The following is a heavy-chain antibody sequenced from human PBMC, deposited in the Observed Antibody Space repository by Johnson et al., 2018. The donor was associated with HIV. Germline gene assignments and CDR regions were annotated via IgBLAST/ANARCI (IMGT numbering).Heavy chain of an antibody. D-gene: IGHD3-10*01. CDR2: ISWNSGSI. CDR3: ARDAYYGSGSYSQRNTFDV. CDR1: GFTFDDYA. J-gene: IGHJ3*01. Sequence: VQLVESGGGLVQPGRSLRLSCAASGFTFDDYAMHWVRQAPGKGLEWVSGISWNSGSIGYADSVKGRFTISRDNAKNSLYLQMNSLRDEDTAVYYCARDAYYGSGSYSQRNTFDVWGQGTMVAVSS. V-gene: IGHV3-9*01.